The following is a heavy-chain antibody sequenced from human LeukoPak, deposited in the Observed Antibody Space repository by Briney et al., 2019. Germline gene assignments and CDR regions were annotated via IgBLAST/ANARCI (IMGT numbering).Heavy chain of an antibody. Sequence: ASVKVSCKAPGYTFTGYYMHWVRQAPGQGLEWMGWINPNSGGTNYAQKFQGRVTMTRDTSISTAYMELSRLRSDDTAVYYCARGEANYYGSGGLTPSVDLDYWGQGTLVTVSS. J-gene: IGHJ4*02. CDR1: GYTFTGYY. V-gene: IGHV1-2*02. CDR2: INPNSGGT. CDR3: ARGEANYYGSGGLTPSVDLDY. D-gene: IGHD3-10*01.